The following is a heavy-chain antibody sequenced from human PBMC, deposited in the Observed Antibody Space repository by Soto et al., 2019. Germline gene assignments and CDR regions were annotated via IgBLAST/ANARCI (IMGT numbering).Heavy chain of an antibody. CDR3: ARVPDYSNYFFDY. CDR1: GYSISSGYY. Sequence: SETLSLTYAVSGYSISSGYYWGWIRQPPGKGLEWIASVYHSGSAYYNPSLTSRVTISVDTSKNQFSLRLTSVTAADTAVYYCARVPDYSNYFFDYWGQGTLVTVSS. J-gene: IGHJ4*02. CDR2: VYHSGSA. D-gene: IGHD4-4*01. V-gene: IGHV4-38-2*01.